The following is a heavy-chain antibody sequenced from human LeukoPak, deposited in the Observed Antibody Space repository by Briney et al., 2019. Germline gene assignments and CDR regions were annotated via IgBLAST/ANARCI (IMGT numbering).Heavy chain of an antibody. D-gene: IGHD3-22*01. J-gene: IGHJ4*02. CDR3: ATPLDYYDSSGFHQGGD. V-gene: IGHV3-7*03. CDR1: GFTFSGCW. Sequence: GGSLRLSCAASGFTFSGCWMTWVRQAPGKGLEWVANIKEDGSKKNYVDSVKGWFTIFRDNAKNSLYLQMNSLRAEDTAVYYCATPLDYYDSSGFHQGGDWGQGTLVTVSS. CDR2: IKEDGSKK.